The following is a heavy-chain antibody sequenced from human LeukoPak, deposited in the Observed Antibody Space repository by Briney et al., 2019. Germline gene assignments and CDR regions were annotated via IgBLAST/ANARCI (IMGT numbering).Heavy chain of an antibody. Sequence: SQTLSLTCTVSGDSISSGSYYWSWIRQPAGKGLEWLGHIFTSGGTNYNPSLKSRVTMSVDTSKNQFSLKLSSVTAADTAVYYCAGTTITIFGVVISNFDYWGQGTLVTVSS. V-gene: IGHV4-61*09. J-gene: IGHJ4*02. D-gene: IGHD3-3*01. CDR3: AGTTITIFGVVISNFDY. CDR2: IFTSGGT. CDR1: GDSISSGSYY.